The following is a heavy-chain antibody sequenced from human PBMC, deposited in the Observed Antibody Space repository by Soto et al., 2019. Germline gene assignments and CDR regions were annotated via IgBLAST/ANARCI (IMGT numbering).Heavy chain of an antibody. CDR3: ARDPPGHYFDY. Sequence: AASVKVSCKASGGTFSSYAISWVRQAPGQGLEWMGGIIPIFGTANYAQKFQGRVTITADESTSTAYMELSSLRSEDTAVYYCARDPPGHYFDYWGQGTLVTVSS. CDR2: IIPIFGTA. J-gene: IGHJ4*02. V-gene: IGHV1-69*13. CDR1: GGTFSSYA.